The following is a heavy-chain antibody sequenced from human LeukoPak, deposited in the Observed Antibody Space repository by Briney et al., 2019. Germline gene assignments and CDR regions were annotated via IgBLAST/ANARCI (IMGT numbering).Heavy chain of an antibody. Sequence: SETLSLTCDVYGGSFSGYYWSWIRQPPGKGLEWIGEINHSGSTNYNPSLKSRVTISVDTSKNQFSLKLSSVTAADTAVYYCARDPAPKYYYDSSGPKTYYFDYWGQGTLVTVSS. V-gene: IGHV4-34*01. CDR1: GGSFSGYY. CDR2: INHSGST. J-gene: IGHJ4*02. CDR3: ARDPAPKYYYDSSGPKTYYFDY. D-gene: IGHD3-22*01.